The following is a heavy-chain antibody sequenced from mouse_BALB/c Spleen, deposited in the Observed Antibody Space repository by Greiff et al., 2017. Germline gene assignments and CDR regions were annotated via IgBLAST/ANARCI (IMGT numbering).Heavy chain of an antibody. J-gene: IGHJ2*01. V-gene: IGHV1-54*01. CDR3: ARDYGNY. CDR1: GYAFTNYL. CDR2: INPGSGGT. Sequence: VMLVESGAELVRPGTSVKVSCKASGYAFTNYLIEWVKQRPGQGLEWIGVINPGSGGTNYNEKFKGKATLTADKSSSTAYMQLSSLTSDDSAVYFCARDYGNYWGQGTTLTVSS. D-gene: IGHD2-1*01.